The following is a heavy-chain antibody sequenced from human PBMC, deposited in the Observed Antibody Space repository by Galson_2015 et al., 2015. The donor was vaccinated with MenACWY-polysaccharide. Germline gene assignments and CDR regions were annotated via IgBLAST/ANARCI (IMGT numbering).Heavy chain of an antibody. CDR3: ARDTGILTDYSDYFFDY. CDR2: INGGNGNT. CDR1: GYAFTSYA. D-gene: IGHD3-9*01. V-gene: IGHV1-3*01. J-gene: IGHJ4*02. Sequence: SVKVSCKASGYAFTSYAMHWLRQAPGQRLEWMAWINGGNGNTKYSQKIQDRVTITRDTSASTAYMELSSLRSEDTAVYYCARDTGILTDYSDYFFDYWGQGTLVTVSS.